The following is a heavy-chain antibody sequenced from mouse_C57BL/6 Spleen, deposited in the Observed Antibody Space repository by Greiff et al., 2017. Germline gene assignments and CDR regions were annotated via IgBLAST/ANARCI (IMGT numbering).Heavy chain of an antibody. CDR2: IYPGDGDT. J-gene: IGHJ2*01. CDR3: AGGTTAYFDY. CDR1: GSAFSSSW. Sequence: QVHVKQSGPELVKPGASVKISCKASGSAFSSSWMNWVKQRPGKGLEWIGRIYPGDGDTNYNGKFKGKATLTADKSTSTAYMQLSSLTSEDTAVYFCAGGTTAYFDYWGQGTTLTVSS. D-gene: IGHD1-1*01. V-gene: IGHV1-82*01.